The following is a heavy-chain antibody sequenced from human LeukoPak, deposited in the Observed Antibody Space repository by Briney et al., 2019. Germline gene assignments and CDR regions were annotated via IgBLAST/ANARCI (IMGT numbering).Heavy chain of an antibody. V-gene: IGHV4-4*07. Sequence: SETLSLTCTVSGGSISSYHWSWIRQPAGKGLEWIGRIYTSGSTNYNPSLKRRVTMSVDTSKNQFSLKLSSVTAADTAVYYCAREDLAVAGTTDYYGMDVWGQGTTVTVSS. CDR3: AREDLAVAGTTDYYGMDV. D-gene: IGHD6-19*01. J-gene: IGHJ6*02. CDR2: IYTSGST. CDR1: GGSISSYH.